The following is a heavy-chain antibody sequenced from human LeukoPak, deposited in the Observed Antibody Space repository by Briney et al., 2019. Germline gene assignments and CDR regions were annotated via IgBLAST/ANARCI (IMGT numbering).Heavy chain of an antibody. CDR1: GYTFDSYG. J-gene: IGHJ5*02. V-gene: IGHV1-18*01. CDR2: ISVYSGET. CDR3: ARGTSGWYWLDP. D-gene: IGHD6-19*01. Sequence: GASVKVSCKASGYTFDSYGITSVRQAPGQGLEWMGWISVYSGETDSAQNVKGRVTMTTDTSTTTAYLELRGLTSDDTAVYYCARGTSGWYWLDPWGQGTLVIVSA.